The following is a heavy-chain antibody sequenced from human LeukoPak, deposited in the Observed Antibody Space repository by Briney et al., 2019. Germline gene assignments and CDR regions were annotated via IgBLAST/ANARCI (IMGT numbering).Heavy chain of an antibody. Sequence: PSETLSLTCTVSGGSINYYYWSWIRQPPGKGLESIGYIYYSGSANYNPSLKSRVTMSVDTPKNQFPLKLNSVTAADTAVYYCARGLYGSKGIFDSWGQGTLVTVSS. V-gene: IGHV4-59*01. D-gene: IGHD3-10*01. CDR1: GGSINYYY. CDR3: ARGLYGSKGIFDS. CDR2: IYYSGSA. J-gene: IGHJ4*02.